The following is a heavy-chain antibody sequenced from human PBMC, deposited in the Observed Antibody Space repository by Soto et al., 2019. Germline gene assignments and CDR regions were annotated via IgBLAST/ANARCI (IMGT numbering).Heavy chain of an antibody. Sequence: SETLSLTCTVSGGSISSYYWSWIRQPAGKGLEWIGRIYTSGSTNHNPSLKSRVTMSVDTSKNQFSLKLSSVTAADTAVYYCARGGVLLWFGEQTHYGMDVWGQGTTVTVSS. CDR3: ARGGVLLWFGEQTHYGMDV. D-gene: IGHD3-10*01. CDR2: IYTSGST. J-gene: IGHJ6*02. V-gene: IGHV4-4*07. CDR1: GGSISSYY.